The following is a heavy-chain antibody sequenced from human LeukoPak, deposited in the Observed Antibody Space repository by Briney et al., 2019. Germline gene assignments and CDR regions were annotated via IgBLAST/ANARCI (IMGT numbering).Heavy chain of an antibody. CDR3: ARVIYSRDDAFDI. Sequence: LRLSCAASGFTFSSYSMTWVRQHPGKGLEWIGYIFYSGSTNYNPSLKSRVTISVDTSKNQFSLKLTSVTAADTAVYYCARVIYSRDDAFDIWGQGTMVTVSS. CDR1: GFTFSSYS. V-gene: IGHV4-31*11. D-gene: IGHD2-15*01. CDR2: IFYSGST. J-gene: IGHJ3*02.